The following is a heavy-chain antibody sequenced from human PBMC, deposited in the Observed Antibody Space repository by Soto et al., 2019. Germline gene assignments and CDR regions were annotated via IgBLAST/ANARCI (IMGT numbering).Heavy chain of an antibody. Sequence: SETLSLTCTVSCGSISSYYCSWIRQSAGKGLEWIGRIDTSGTTNYNPSLRSRVTMSVDASKNQFSLNLSSVTAADTAVYFCARGPSGYVYSHGMDVWGQGTTVTVSS. J-gene: IGHJ6*02. CDR1: CGSISSYY. CDR2: IDTSGTT. V-gene: IGHV4-4*07. CDR3: ARGPSGYVYSHGMDV. D-gene: IGHD3-22*01.